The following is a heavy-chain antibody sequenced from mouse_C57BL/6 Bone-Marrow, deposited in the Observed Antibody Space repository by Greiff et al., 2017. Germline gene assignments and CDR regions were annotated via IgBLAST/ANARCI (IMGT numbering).Heavy chain of an antibody. V-gene: IGHV5-12*01. Sequence: DVHLVESGGGLVQPRGSLKLSCAASGFTFSDYYMYWVRQTPEKRLEWVAYISNGGGSTYYPDTVKGRFTISRDNAKNTLYLQMSRLKSEDTAMYYCARQEGFAYWGQGTLVTVSA. J-gene: IGHJ3*01. CDR1: GFTFSDYY. CDR3: ARQEGFAY. CDR2: ISNGGGST.